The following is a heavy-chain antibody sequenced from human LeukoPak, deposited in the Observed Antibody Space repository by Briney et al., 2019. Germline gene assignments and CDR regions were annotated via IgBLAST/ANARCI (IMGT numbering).Heavy chain of an antibody. V-gene: IGHV4-61*01. J-gene: IGHJ5*02. CDR3: ARARSTSWFDP. D-gene: IGHD2-2*01. Sequence: SETLSLTCTVSGYSISSGYYWGWIRQPPGKGLEWIGYIYYSGSTNYNPSLKSRVTISVDTSKNQFSLKLSSVTAADTAVYYCARARSTSWFDPWGQGTLVTVSS. CDR1: GYSISSGYY. CDR2: IYYSGST.